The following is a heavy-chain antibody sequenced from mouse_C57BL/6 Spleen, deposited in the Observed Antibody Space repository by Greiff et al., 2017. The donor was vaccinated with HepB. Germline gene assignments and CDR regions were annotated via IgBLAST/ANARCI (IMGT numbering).Heavy chain of an antibody. J-gene: IGHJ4*01. CDR2: IDPSDSET. CDR3: ARRGFYYAMDY. Sequence: QVQLQQPGAELVRPGSSVKLSCKASGYTFTSYWMHWAKQRPIQGLEWIGNIDPSDSETHYNQKFKDKATLTVDKSSSTAYMQLSSLTSEDSAVYYCARRGFYYAMDYWGQGTSVTVSS. CDR1: GYTFTSYW. V-gene: IGHV1-52*01.